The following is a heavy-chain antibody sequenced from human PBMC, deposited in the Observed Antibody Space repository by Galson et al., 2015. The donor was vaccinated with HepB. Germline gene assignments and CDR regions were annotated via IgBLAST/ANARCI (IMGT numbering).Heavy chain of an antibody. CDR1: GFTFSNAW. Sequence: SLRLSCAASGFTFSNAWMSWVRQAPGKGLEWVGRIKSKTDGGTTDYAAPVKGRFTISRDDSNNTLYLQMNSLKTEDTAVYYCTTDPTGEQWPPDYWGQGTLVTVSS. V-gene: IGHV3-15*01. D-gene: IGHD6-19*01. J-gene: IGHJ4*02. CDR3: TTDPTGEQWPPDY. CDR2: IKSKTDGGTT.